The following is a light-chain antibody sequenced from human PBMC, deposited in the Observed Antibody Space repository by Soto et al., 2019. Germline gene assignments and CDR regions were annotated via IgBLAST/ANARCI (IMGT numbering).Light chain of an antibody. CDR1: SSDVGGYHY. J-gene: IGLJ3*02. CDR3: QSYDNSLSGSRV. V-gene: IGLV2-8*01. CDR2: EVT. Sequence: QSALTQPPSASGSPGQSVTISCTGTSSDVGGYHYVSWYQQHPGKAPKLMIHEVTKRPSGVPDRFSGSKSGMSASLAITGLQAADEANYYCQSYDNSLSGSRVFGGGTKVTVL.